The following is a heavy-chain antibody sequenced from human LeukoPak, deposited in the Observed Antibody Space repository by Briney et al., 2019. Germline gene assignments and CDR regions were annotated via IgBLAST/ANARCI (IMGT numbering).Heavy chain of an antibody. CDR3: ARRDYYANWFDP. V-gene: IGHV4-39*01. CDR1: GGSISTSNYY. D-gene: IGHD3-22*01. J-gene: IGHJ5*02. CDR2: IYYSGST. Sequence: SETLSLTCTVSGGSISTSNYYWGWIRQPPGKGLEWIGSIYYSGSTYYNPSLKSRVTISVDTSKNQFSLKLSSVTAADTAVYYCARRDYYANWFDPWGQGALVSVSS.